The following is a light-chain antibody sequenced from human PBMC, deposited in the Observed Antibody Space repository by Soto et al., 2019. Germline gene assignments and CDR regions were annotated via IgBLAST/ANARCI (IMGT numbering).Light chain of an antibody. V-gene: IGLV2-14*03. CDR1: SSDVGGYNY. Sequence: QSALTQPASVSGSPGQSITISCTGTSSDVGGYNYVSWYQQYPGKAPKLIIYGVSSRPSGVSNRFSGSKSGNTASLTDSGLQAEDEADYYCSSYTTSSTYVFGTGTKLTVL. CDR3: SSYTTSSTYV. CDR2: GVS. J-gene: IGLJ1*01.